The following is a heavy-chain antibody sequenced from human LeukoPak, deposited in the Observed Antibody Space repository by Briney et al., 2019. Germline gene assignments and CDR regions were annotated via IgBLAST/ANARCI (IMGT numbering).Heavy chain of an antibody. CDR2: IRCDGSNK. D-gene: IGHD2-2*01. Sequence: GGSLRLSCAASGFTFSNYGMHWVRQAPGKGLEWVAFIRCDGSNKYYADSVKGRFTIYRDNSKNTLYLQMNTLYLQMNSLRAEDTAVYYCAKDSCTSTSCPFDYWGQGTLVTVSS. J-gene: IGHJ4*02. CDR1: GFTFSNYG. V-gene: IGHV3-30*02. CDR3: AKDSCTSTSCPFDY.